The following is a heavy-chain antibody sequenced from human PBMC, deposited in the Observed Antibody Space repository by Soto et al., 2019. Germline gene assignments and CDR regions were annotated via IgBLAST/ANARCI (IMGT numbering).Heavy chain of an antibody. CDR1: GFTFSSYA. CDR2: ISGSGGST. J-gene: IGHJ6*03. Sequence: GGSLRLSCAASGFTFSSYAMSWVRQAPGKGLEWVSAISGSGGSTYYADSVKGRFTISRDNSKNTLYLQMNSLRAEDTAVYYCARIYYSNYETELIYMDVWGKGTTVTVSS. D-gene: IGHD4-4*01. V-gene: IGHV3-23*01. CDR3: ARIYYSNYETELIYMDV.